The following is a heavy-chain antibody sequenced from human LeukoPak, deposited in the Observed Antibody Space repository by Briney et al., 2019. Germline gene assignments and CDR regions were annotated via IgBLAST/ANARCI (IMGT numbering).Heavy chain of an antibody. CDR3: ARDGADCSSTSCYVDY. CDR2: ISSSSSYI. CDR1: GFTFSSYS. D-gene: IGHD2-2*01. J-gene: IGHJ4*02. V-gene: IGHV3-21*01. Sequence: GGSLRLSCAASGFTFSSYSMNWVRQAPGKGLEWVSSISSSSSYIYYADSVKGRLTIPRDNAKNSLYLQMNSLRAEDTAVYYCARDGADCSSTSCYVDYWGQGTLVTVSS.